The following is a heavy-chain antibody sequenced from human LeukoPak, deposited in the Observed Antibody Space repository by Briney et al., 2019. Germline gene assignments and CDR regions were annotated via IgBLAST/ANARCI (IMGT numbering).Heavy chain of an antibody. D-gene: IGHD3-22*01. CDR3: ARTYYYDSSGYHYYYYYYMDV. V-gene: IGHV1-69*06. CDR2: IIPIFGTA. Sequence: SVKVSCKASGYTFTGYYMHWVRQAPGQGLEWMGGIIPIFGTANYAQKFQGRVTITADKSTSTAYMELSSLRSEDTAVYYCARTYYYDSSGYHYYYYYYMDVWGKGTTVTVSS. J-gene: IGHJ6*03. CDR1: GYTFTGYY.